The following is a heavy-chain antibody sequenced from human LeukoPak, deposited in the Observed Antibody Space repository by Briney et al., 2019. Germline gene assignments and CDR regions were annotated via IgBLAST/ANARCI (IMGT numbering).Heavy chain of an antibody. D-gene: IGHD5-12*01. V-gene: IGHV1-69*05. CDR2: VIPIFGTA. CDR1: GGTFSSYA. CDR3: ARGGKRGYSGYVFDY. Sequence: SVKVSCKASGGTFSSYAISWVRQAPGQGLEWMGRVIPIFGTANYAQKFQGRVTITTDESTSTAYMELSSLRSEDTAVYYCARGGKRGYSGYVFDYWGQGTLVTVSS. J-gene: IGHJ4*02.